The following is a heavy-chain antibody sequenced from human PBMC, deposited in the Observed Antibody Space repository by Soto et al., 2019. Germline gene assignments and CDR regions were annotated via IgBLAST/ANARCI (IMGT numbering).Heavy chain of an antibody. D-gene: IGHD4-17*01. V-gene: IGHV1-2*02. CDR2: INPNSGGT. CDR1: GYTFTGYY. Sequence: GASVKVSCKASGYTFTGYYMHWVRQAPGQGLEWMGWINPNSGGTNYAQKFQGRVTMTRDTSISTAYMELSRLRSDDTAVYYCARAAGDYGDYGYFDYWGQGTLVTVSS. CDR3: ARAAGDYGDYGYFDY. J-gene: IGHJ4*02.